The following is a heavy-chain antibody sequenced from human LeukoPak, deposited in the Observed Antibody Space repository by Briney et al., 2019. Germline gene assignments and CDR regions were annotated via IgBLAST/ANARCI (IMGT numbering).Heavy chain of an antibody. CDR1: GFTFSSYS. CDR3: ASQSYGDYVFDY. J-gene: IGHJ4*02. V-gene: IGHV3-21*01. Sequence: PGGSLRLSCAASGFTFSSYSMNWVRQAPGKGLEWVSSISSSSSYIYYADSVKGRFTISRDNAKNSLCLQMNSLRAEDTAVYYCASQSYGDYVFDYWGQGTLVTVSS. CDR2: ISSSSSYI. D-gene: IGHD4-17*01.